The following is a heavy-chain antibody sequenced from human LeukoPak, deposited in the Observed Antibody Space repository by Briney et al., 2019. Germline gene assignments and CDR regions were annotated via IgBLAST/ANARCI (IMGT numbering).Heavy chain of an antibody. CDR2: SYSGGGT. CDR3: ARDLGPMDV. V-gene: IGHV3-53*05. Sequence: GGSLRLSCAASGFIASSNHKSWVRQAPGKGLEWVSVSYSGGGTFYADSVKGRFTMSRDHSKSTVYLQMNRLRPEDTAVYYCARDLGPMDVGGKGTTVTVSS. CDR1: GFIASSNH. J-gene: IGHJ6*04. D-gene: IGHD7-27*01.